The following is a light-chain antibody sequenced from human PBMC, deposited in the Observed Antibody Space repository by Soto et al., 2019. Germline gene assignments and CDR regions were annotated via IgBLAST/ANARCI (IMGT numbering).Light chain of an antibody. CDR2: GAS. V-gene: IGKV3-20*01. CDR3: QQSYSTLT. CDR1: QSVMSNY. J-gene: IGKJ1*01. Sequence: EVVLTQSPGTLSLSRGERATLSCRASQSVMSNYLSWYQQKPGQPPRLLIYGASSRATGIPDRFSGSGSGTDFTLTISRLEPEDFATYYCQQSYSTLTFGQGTKVDIK.